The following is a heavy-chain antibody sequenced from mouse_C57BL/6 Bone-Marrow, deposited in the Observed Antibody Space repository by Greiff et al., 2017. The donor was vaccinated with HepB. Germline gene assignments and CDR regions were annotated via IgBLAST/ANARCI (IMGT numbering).Heavy chain of an antibody. CDR2: IDPSDSYT. J-gene: IGHJ4*01. CDR1: GYTFTSYW. CDR3: ARLGDGAMDY. Sequence: QVHVKQPGAELVMPGASVKLSCKASGYTFTSYWMHWVKQRPGQGLEWIGEIDPSDSYTNYNQKFKGKSTLTVDKSSSTAYMQLSSLTSEDSAVYYCARLGDGAMDYWGQGTSVTVSS. V-gene: IGHV1-69*01. D-gene: IGHD3-3*01.